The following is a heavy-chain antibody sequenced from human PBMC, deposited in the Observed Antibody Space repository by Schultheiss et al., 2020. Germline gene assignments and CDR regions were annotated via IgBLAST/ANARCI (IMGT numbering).Heavy chain of an antibody. CDR3: ARDNYYDSSGYPEGGGMDV. CDR1: GFTFSTYA. J-gene: IGHJ6*02. CDR2: ISGSGGST. D-gene: IGHD3-22*01. Sequence: GESLKISCAASGFTFSTYAMSWVRQAPGKGLEWVSAISGSGGSTYYADSVKGRFTISRDNSKNTLYLQMNSLRAEDTAVYYCARDNYYDSSGYPEGGGMDVWGQGTTVTVSS. V-gene: IGHV3-23*01.